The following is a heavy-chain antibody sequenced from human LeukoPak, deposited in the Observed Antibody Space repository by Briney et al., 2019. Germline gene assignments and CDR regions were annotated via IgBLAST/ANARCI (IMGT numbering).Heavy chain of an antibody. CDR3: ARDAPGYCSSTSCPRFFDY. CDR2: ISAYNGNT. V-gene: IGHV1-18*01. J-gene: IGHJ4*02. Sequence: ASVKVSCKASGYTFTSYGISWVRQAPGQGLEWMGWISAYNGNTNYAQKLQGRVTMTTDTSTSTAYMELRSLRSDDTAVYYCARDAPGYCSSTSCPRFFDYWGQGTLVTVSS. CDR1: GYTFTSYG. D-gene: IGHD2-2*03.